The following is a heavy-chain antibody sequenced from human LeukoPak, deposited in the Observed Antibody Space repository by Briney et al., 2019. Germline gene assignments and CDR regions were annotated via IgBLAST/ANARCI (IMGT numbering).Heavy chain of an antibody. Sequence: GGSLRLSCAASGFIFSSFWMTWVRQAPGKGLEWVANIHENGGEKYHVDSVKGRFTISRDNAKNSLYLQMNSLRADDAAVYYCARGWADLDYWGQGTLVTVSS. D-gene: IGHD3-16*01. V-gene: IGHV3-7*01. J-gene: IGHJ4*02. CDR1: GFIFSSFW. CDR2: IHENGGEK. CDR3: ARGWADLDY.